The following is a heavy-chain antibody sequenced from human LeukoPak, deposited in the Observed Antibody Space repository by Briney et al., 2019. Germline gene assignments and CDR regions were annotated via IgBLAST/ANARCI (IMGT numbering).Heavy chain of an antibody. CDR2: ISAYNGNT. J-gene: IGHJ6*02. Sequence: AASVRVSCKASGYTFTSYGISWVRQAPGQGLEWMGWISAYNGNTNYAQKLQGRVTMTTDTSTSTACMELRSLRSDDTAVYYCARDGQLVPFWYYYYGMDVWGQGTTVTVSS. V-gene: IGHV1-18*01. CDR1: GYTFTSYG. D-gene: IGHD6-6*01. CDR3: ARDGQLVPFWYYYYGMDV.